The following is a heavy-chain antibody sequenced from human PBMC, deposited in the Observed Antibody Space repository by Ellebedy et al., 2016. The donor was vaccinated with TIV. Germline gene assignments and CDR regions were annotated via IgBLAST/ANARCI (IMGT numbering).Heavy chain of an antibody. CDR1: GYTFTAYY. J-gene: IGHJ5*02. D-gene: IGHD6-19*01. CDR3: ARVLRSGEWVDFDP. Sequence: ASVKVSXKTSGYTFTAYYMHWVRQAPGQGLEWMGGINPSSGVTDYAQKFQDRLTVTRDTSISTVYMDLSSLRSDDTAIYYCARVLRSGEWVDFDPWGQGTLVTVSS. CDR2: INPSSGVT. V-gene: IGHV1-2*02.